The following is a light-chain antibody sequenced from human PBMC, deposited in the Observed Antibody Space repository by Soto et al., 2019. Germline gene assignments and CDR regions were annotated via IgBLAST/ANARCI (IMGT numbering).Light chain of an antibody. J-gene: IGKJ2*01. CDR3: HQQSGYSPYT. CDR2: KAS. V-gene: IGKV1-5*03. CDR1: QSITNY. Sequence: GDRVTITCRASQSITNYLDWYQHRPGKAPKLLIYKASTLETGVPSRFSVSGSGTEFTLTISSLQPDDFATYYCHQQSGYSPYTFGQGTRLEIK.